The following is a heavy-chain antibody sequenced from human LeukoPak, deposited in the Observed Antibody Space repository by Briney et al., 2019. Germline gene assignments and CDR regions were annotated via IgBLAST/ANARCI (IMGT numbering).Heavy chain of an antibody. Sequence: PGGSLRPSCAASGFTISTYAMTWVRQAPGKGLEWVSSITSSGATTYYADSVKGRFTIYRDISKNTLYLQMNSLTAEDSAVYYCAKEFIAGDGHVDCDSWGQGTLVTVSS. J-gene: IGHJ4*02. CDR3: AKEFIAGDGHVDCDS. V-gene: IGHV3-23*01. D-gene: IGHD5-24*01. CDR1: GFTISTYA. CDR2: ITSSGATT.